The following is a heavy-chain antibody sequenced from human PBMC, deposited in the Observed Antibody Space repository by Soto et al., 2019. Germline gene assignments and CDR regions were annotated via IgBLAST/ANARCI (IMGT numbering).Heavy chain of an antibody. CDR2: IIPIFGTA. D-gene: IGHD3-3*02. Sequence: ASMKVSCKASGGTFSSYAISWVRQAPRQGLEWMGGIIPIFGTANYAQKFQGRVTITADKSTSTAYMELSSLRSEDTAVYYCARDSFPVVRWFDPWGQGTLVTVSS. CDR1: GGTFSSYA. V-gene: IGHV1-69*06. CDR3: ARDSFPVVRWFDP. J-gene: IGHJ5*02.